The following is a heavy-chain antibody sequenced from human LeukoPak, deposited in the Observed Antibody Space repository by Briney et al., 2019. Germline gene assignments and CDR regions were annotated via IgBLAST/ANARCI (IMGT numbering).Heavy chain of an antibody. CDR3: ARDLTGYARYFDY. CDR2: ISSSSSTI. D-gene: IGHD3-9*01. J-gene: IGHJ4*02. CDR1: GFTFSSYS. V-gene: IGHV3-48*01. Sequence: GGSLRLSCAASGFTFSSYSMNWVRQAPGKGLEWVSYISSSSSTIYYADSVKGRFTISRDSAKNSLYLQMNSLRAEDTAAYYCARDLTGYARYFDYWGQGTLVTVSS.